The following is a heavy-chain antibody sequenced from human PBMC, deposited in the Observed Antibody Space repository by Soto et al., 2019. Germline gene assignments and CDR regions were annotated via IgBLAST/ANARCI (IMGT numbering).Heavy chain of an antibody. CDR1: GGSFSGYY. CDR3: ATIGTPATGLYYFDY. V-gene: IGHV4-34*01. Sequence: SETLSLTCAVYGGSFSGYYWTWVRQPPGKRLEWIGEINHSGSAKYNPSLKSRLTISVDTSKNQFSLRLTSVTAADTAVYYCATIGTPATGLYYFDYWGQGTLVTVSS. D-gene: IGHD1-7*01. J-gene: IGHJ4*02. CDR2: INHSGSA.